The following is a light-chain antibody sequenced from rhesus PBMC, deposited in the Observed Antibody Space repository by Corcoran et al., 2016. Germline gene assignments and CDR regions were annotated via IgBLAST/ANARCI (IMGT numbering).Light chain of an antibody. J-gene: IGKJ1*01. CDR1: QSISSW. V-gene: IGKV1-22*01. CDR2: KAS. Sequence: DIQMTQSPSSLSASVGDTVTITCRASQSISSWLAWYQQKPGKAPKLLIYKASSLQSGVPSRFSGSGSGTEFTLTISSRQSEDFATYYCQQYSSSPPTFGQGTKVEIK. CDR3: QQYSSSPPT.